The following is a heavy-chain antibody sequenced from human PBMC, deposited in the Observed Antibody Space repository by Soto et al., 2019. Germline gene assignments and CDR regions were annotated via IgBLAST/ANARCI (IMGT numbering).Heavy chain of an antibody. J-gene: IGHJ6*03. CDR3: TKTPRSYHYYMDV. D-gene: IGHD3-16*01. Sequence: EVQVLESGGGLVQPGGSLRLSCVASGFTFSTYAMNWVRQAPGKGLEWVSGISGSGSDRYYADSVRGRFTISRDNSNNTLNLQMDSLRAEDTAIYYCTKTPRSYHYYMDVWGKGTTVTVSS. V-gene: IGHV3-23*01. CDR2: ISGSGSDR. CDR1: GFTFSTYA.